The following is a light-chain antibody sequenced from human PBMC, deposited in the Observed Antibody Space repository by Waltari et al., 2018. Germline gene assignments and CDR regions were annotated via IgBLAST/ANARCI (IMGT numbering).Light chain of an antibody. J-gene: IGLJ2*01. CDR1: KIGTKS. CDR3: QVWDNGSDPLPV. CDR2: DYR. V-gene: IGLV3-21*02. Sequence: SYILTQVTSVSVAPGQPARISCGGTKIGTKSVHWYQRTPGQAPVLVVYDYRDRPSGIPERFSGSNSGNTATLIISRAEAGDEADYYCQVWDNGSDPLPVFGGGTTLTVL.